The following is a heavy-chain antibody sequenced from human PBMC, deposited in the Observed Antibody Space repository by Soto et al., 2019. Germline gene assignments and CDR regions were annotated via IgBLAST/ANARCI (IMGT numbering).Heavy chain of an antibody. D-gene: IGHD2-2*01. J-gene: IGHJ6*02. Sequence: PSETLSLTCTVSGGSLGSSSYYWGWIRQSPGKGLEWIGNIYYSGTFNYNPSLASRVSVSVDKSRNQLSLNLKSVTAADTAVYYCVRSVPAATWQYSGMDVWGQGTTVTVSS. V-gene: IGHV4-39*07. CDR1: GGSLGSSSYY. CDR2: IYYSGTF. CDR3: VRSVPAATWQYSGMDV.